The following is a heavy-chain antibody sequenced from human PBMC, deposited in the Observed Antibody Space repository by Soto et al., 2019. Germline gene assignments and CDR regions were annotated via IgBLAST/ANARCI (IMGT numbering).Heavy chain of an antibody. CDR1: GFTFSSYA. Sequence: RLSCAASGFTFSSYAMHWVRQAPGKGLEWVAVISYDGSNKYYADSVKGRFTISRDNSKNTLYLQMNSLRAEDTAVYYCARGPLWFGESAPYFDYWGQGTLVTSPQ. CDR3: ARGPLWFGESAPYFDY. CDR2: ISYDGSNK. D-gene: IGHD3-10*01. V-gene: IGHV3-30-3*01. J-gene: IGHJ4*02.